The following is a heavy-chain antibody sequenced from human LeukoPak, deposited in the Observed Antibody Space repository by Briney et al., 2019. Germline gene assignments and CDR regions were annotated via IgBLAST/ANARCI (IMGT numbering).Heavy chain of an antibody. CDR2: IKEDGSEK. CDR1: RFTFSSFW. V-gene: IGHV3-7*03. CDR3: AKGGQLGGKGRYYFDY. Sequence: HPGRSLRLSCAVSRFTFSSFWRTWVRQAPGKGLEWVAKIKEDGSEKYYVDSVKGRFTISRDNAKNSLYLQMNSLRAEDTAVYYCAKGGQLGGKGRYYFDYWGQGTLVTVSS. J-gene: IGHJ4*02. D-gene: IGHD1-1*01.